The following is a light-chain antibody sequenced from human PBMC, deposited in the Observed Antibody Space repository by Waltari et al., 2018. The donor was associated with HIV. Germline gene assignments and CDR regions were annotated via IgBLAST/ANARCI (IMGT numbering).Light chain of an antibody. CDR2: DTK. CDR3: SSFSSSGSVR. CDR1: IYDIGLLKT. Sequence: QSALTQPVSVSGSPGLSITISCLGTIYDIGLLKTVSWYRHQPDSPPQLIIFDTKSRPSGIPSRFSGAKSGTTASLTISGLQSGDEGHYYCSSFSSSGSVRFGGGTKVTV. V-gene: IGLV2-14*01. J-gene: IGLJ3*02.